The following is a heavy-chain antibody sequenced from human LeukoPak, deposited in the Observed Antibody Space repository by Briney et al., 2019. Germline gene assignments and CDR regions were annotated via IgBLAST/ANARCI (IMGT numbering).Heavy chain of an antibody. V-gene: IGHV6-1*01. CDR1: GDRVPSNTAA. Sequence: SQTLSLTCALAGDRVPSNTAASNSIRQSPSRGLEWLGRTYYRSKWYNNYAVSVKSRITINPDTSKNQFSLQLNSVSPANTGIHYPGRRDVAFGYCGQGSLVTVSS. CDR3: GRRDVAFGY. J-gene: IGHJ4*02. CDR2: TYYRSKWYN. D-gene: IGHD5-24*01.